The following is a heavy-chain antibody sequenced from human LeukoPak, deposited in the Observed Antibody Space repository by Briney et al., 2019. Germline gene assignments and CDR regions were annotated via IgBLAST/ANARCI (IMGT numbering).Heavy chain of an antibody. CDR3: ARLFSRYKRAPIY. CDR1: GGSFSGYY. Sequence: SETLSLTCAVYGGSFSGYYWSWIRQPPGKGLEWIGEINHSGSTNYNPSLKSRVTISVDTSKNQFSLKLSSVTAADTAVYYCARLFSRYKRAPIYWGQGTLVTVSS. J-gene: IGHJ4*02. CDR2: INHSGST. D-gene: IGHD1-1*01. V-gene: IGHV4-34*01.